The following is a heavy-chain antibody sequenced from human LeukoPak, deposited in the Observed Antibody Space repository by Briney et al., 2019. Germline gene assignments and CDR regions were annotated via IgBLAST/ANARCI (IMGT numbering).Heavy chain of an antibody. D-gene: IGHD6-19*01. Sequence: PSETLSLTCTVSGDSISSYYWSWIRQPPGKGLEWIGYIYGSGNTNYNPSLKSRVTMSTDTSKNQFSLNLTSVTAADTATYYCARETSLPGFASGLGFNYWGQGILVTVSS. CDR2: IYGSGNT. V-gene: IGHV4-59*01. CDR3: ARETSLPGFASGLGFNY. CDR1: GDSISSYY. J-gene: IGHJ4*02.